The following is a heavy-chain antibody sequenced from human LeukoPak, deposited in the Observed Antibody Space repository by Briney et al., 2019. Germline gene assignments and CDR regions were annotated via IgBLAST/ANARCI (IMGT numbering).Heavy chain of an antibody. D-gene: IGHD5-24*01. CDR2: IYHSGST. CDR3: ARSVEMATIISAYFDY. J-gene: IGHJ4*02. Sequence: PSETLSLTCAVSGGSISSSNWWSWVRQPPGKGLECIGEIYHSGSTNYNPSLKSRVTISVDTSKNQFSLKLSSVTAADTAVYYCARSVEMATIISAYFDYWGQGTLVTVSS. V-gene: IGHV4-4*02. CDR1: GGSISSSNW.